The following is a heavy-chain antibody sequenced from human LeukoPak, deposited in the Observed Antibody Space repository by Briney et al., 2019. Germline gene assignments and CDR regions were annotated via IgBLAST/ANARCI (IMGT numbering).Heavy chain of an antibody. Sequence: ASVRVSCKASGYTFTSYGISWVRQAPGQGLEWMGYIITYNGNTNYAQKLQGRVTMTTDTSTSTAYMELRSLRSDDTAVYYCARDTKRSRARWENLGIDPWGQGTLVTVSS. CDR2: IITYNGNT. J-gene: IGHJ5*02. D-gene: IGHD3-16*01. CDR1: GYTFTSYG. V-gene: IGHV1-18*01. CDR3: ARDTKRSRARWENLGIDP.